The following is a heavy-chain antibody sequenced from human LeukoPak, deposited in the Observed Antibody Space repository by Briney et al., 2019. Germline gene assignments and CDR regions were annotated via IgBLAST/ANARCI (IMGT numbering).Heavy chain of an antibody. CDR2: ISGSGGTT. J-gene: IGHJ4*02. Sequence: GGSLRLSCAASGFTFSSYVMSWVSQAPGEGLEWVSAISGSGGTTSYADSVKGRFTISRDNSKNTLYLQMNSLRAEDTAVYYCARDHEDIVVVPAAIAPLYYFDYWGQGTLVTVSS. V-gene: IGHV3-23*01. D-gene: IGHD2-2*02. CDR1: GFTFSSYV. CDR3: ARDHEDIVVVPAAIAPLYYFDY.